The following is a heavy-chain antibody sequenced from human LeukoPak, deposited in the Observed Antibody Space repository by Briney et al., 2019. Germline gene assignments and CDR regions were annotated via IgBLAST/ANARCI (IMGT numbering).Heavy chain of an antibody. D-gene: IGHD3-10*01. CDR3: AREAMVRGACFDY. V-gene: IGHV3-74*01. CDR2: INSDGSST. CDR1: GFTFSIYW. J-gene: IGHJ4*02. Sequence: GGSLRLSCAASGFTFSIYWTHWVRQAPGKGLVWVSRINSDGSSTSYADSVKGRFTISRDNAKNTLYLQMNSLRAEDTAVYYCAREAMVRGACFDYWGQGTLVTVSS.